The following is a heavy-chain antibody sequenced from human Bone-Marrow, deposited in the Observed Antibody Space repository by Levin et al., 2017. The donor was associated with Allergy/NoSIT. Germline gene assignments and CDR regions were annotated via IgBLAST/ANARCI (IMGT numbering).Heavy chain of an antibody. J-gene: IGHJ4*02. Sequence: LSLTCAASGFTFSTIWMSWVRQAPGKGLEWLANINQDGSVKNHVDSVKGRFTISRDNAKNSVYLQMSSLRVEDTAIYYCATDVGSGKADKWGQGTLVSVSS. CDR3: ATDVGSGKADK. CDR2: INQDGSVK. V-gene: IGHV3-7*01. D-gene: IGHD2-15*01. CDR1: GFTFSTIW.